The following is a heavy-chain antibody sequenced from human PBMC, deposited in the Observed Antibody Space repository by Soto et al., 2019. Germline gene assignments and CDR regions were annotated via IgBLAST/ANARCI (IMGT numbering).Heavy chain of an antibody. CDR1: GFTFNTYW. J-gene: IGHJ4*01. V-gene: IGHV3-74*01. CDR2: VNGDGTST. D-gene: IGHD2-21*01. CDR3: VRRLDGVGFYDF. Sequence: EVQLVESGGDLVQPGGSLTLSCAASGFTFNTYWMHWVRQVPGKGPVWVARVNGDGTSTNYAEFVKGRFTISRDNAKNTLYLQMNRLRADDTALYYCVRRLDGVGFYDFWGQGTLVTVSS.